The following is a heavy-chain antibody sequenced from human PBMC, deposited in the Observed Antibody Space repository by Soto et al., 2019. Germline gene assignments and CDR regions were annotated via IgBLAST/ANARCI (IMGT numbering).Heavy chain of an antibody. V-gene: IGHV1-69*01. CDR2: IRPIFGTA. CDR3: ARKRHSSSSGLAFDI. J-gene: IGHJ3*02. CDR1: GGTFSSYA. D-gene: IGHD6-6*01. Sequence: QVQLVQSGAEVKKPGSSVTVSCAASGGTFSSYAISWVRQAPGHGLEWVGGIRPIFGTANYAQTFQGRVTITGDESTSTDYMELSSLRSEDTAGYYCARKRHSSSSGLAFDIWGQGTMVTVSS.